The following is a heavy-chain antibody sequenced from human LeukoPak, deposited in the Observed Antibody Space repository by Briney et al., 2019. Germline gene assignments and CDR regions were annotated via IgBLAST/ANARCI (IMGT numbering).Heavy chain of an antibody. D-gene: IGHD3-10*01. CDR2: ISSSSSTI. CDR3: ARDLFGRGNDFDY. J-gene: IGHJ4*02. Sequence: GSLRLSCAASGFTFSSYSMNWVRQAPGKGLEWVSYISSSSSTIYYADSVKGRFTISRDNAKNSLYLQMNSLRAEDTAVYYCARDLFGRGNDFDYWGQGTLVTVSS. CDR1: GFTFSSYS. V-gene: IGHV3-48*01.